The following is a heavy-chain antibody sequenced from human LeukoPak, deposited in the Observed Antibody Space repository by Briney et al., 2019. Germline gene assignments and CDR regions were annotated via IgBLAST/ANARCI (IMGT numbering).Heavy chain of an antibody. CDR3: ASDGSGYTDWSFDL. V-gene: IGHV4-39*01. CDR1: GGSINSTSHS. Sequence: SETLSLTCTLSGGSINSTSHSWGWIRQPPGKGLQWTGSIYYTGTTYSSPSLKSRITMSVDSSTSQFSLKLSSVTAADTAVYYCASDGSGYTDWSFDLWGRGTLVTVSS. D-gene: IGHD3-22*01. CDR2: IYYTGTT. J-gene: IGHJ2*01.